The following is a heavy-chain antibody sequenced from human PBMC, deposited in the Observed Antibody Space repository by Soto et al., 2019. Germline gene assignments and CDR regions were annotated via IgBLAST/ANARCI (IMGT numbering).Heavy chain of an antibody. CDR2: MLYTGNT. CDR3: TRHAPYAGFDY. CDR1: GASIINGGYY. D-gene: IGHD3-16*01. Sequence: QVQLQESGPRLMKPSETLSLTCSVSGASIINGGYYWAWIRQSPGEGLEWIGSMLYTGNTFYKPSLRSRVTISADTSKNQFSLRLASVTATDSAISYCTRHAPYAGFDYWGQGTLLSVSS. V-gene: IGHV4-39*01. J-gene: IGHJ4*02.